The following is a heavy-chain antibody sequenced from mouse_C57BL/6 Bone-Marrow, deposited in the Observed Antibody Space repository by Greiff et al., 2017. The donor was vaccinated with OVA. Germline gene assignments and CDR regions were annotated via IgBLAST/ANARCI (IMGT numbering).Heavy chain of an antibody. J-gene: IGHJ3*01. CDR2: ISDGGSYT. D-gene: IGHD1-1*02. Sequence: EVKLVESGGGLVKPGGSLKLSCAASGFTFSSYAMSWVRQTPEKRLEWVATISDGGSYTYYPDNVKGRFTISRDNAKNNLYLQMSHLKSEDTAMYYCASLYGPPFAYWGQGTLVTVSA. V-gene: IGHV5-4*03. CDR1: GFTFSSYA. CDR3: ASLYGPPFAY.